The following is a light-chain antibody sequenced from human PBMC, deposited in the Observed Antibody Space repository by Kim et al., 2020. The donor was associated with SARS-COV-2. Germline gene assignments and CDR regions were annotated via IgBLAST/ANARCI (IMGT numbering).Light chain of an antibody. CDR3: AEWRDSLSGWV. CDR2: ADN. V-gene: IGLV1-44*01. J-gene: IGLJ2*01. CDR1: NSDIEYTT. Sequence: QSDLTQPPSASGTPGQRVTLSCSGSNSDIEYTTVSWYRHVPGMAPQLLIYADNHRPSGVPARFSGSKSGTSASLAINGLQSEDEADYFCAEWRDSLSGWVFGGGTQLTVL.